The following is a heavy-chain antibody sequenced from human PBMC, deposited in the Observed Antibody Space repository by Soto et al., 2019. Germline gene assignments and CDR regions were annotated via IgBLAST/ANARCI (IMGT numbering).Heavy chain of an antibody. CDR1: GFTINNYG. V-gene: IGHV3-30*03. D-gene: IGHD6-19*01. CDR2: LSHDGRSK. Sequence: QVQLVESGGGVVQPGRSLRLSCAASGFTINNYGIHWVRQAPGKGLEWVAMLSHDGRSKYYGDSVRGRFTVSRDESKNTLYVEMNSLRPEDTAMYYCARDWGSSGWYNWFDPWGQGTLVTVSS. CDR3: ARDWGSSGWYNWFDP. J-gene: IGHJ5*02.